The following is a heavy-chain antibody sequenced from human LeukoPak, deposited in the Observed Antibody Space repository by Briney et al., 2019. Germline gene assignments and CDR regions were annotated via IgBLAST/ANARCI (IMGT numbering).Heavy chain of an antibody. V-gene: IGHV3-23*01. CDR1: GFSFSSYA. D-gene: IGHD3-9*01. CDR2: IRGSGGST. J-gene: IGHJ4*02. CDR3: AKDRYDRIPKEIDY. Sequence: GGSLRLSCAASGFSFSSYAMNWVRQAPGKGLEWVASIRGSGGSTYHADSVKGRFTISRDNSMNTLFLQMNSLRAEDTAVYYCAKDRYDRIPKEIDYWGQGTLVTVSS.